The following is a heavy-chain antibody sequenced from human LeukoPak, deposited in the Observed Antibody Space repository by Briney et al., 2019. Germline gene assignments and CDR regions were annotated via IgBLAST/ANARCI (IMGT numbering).Heavy chain of an antibody. CDR3: ARGNPFDP. D-gene: IGHD1-14*01. Sequence: SETLSLTCTVSGYSISSGYYWGWIRQPPGKGLEWIGSIYHGGSTNYRPSLKSRVTISVDTSKNQISLKVQSVTAADTAVYFCARGNPFDPWGQGTLVIVSS. J-gene: IGHJ5*02. CDR1: GYSISSGYY. V-gene: IGHV4-38-2*02. CDR2: IYHGGST.